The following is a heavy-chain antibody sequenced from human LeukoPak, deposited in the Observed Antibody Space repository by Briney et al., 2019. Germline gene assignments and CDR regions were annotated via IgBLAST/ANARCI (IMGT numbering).Heavy chain of an antibody. CDR2: FFTSGST. D-gene: IGHD3-10*01. CDR3: ARGAMVRALAD. J-gene: IGHJ4*02. V-gene: IGHV4-61*02. Sequence: PSETLSLTCTVSGGSISSGGFHWSWIRQPAGKGLEWIGRFFTSGSTNYNPSLKSRDTISVDTSKNQFSLRLSSVTAADTAVYYCARGAMVRALADWGQGTLVTVSS. CDR1: GGSISSGGFH.